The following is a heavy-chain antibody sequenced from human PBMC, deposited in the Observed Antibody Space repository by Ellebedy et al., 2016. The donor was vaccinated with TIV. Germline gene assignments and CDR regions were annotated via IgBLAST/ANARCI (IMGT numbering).Heavy chain of an antibody. CDR1: GVSITSGGYY. J-gene: IGHJ4*02. Sequence: SETLSLTXTVSGVSITSGGYYWSWIRQHPVRGLEWIGYIHYSGYTYYNPSLKSRSTLSIDTSKKQFSLNLSSMTAADTAVYYCARGPPRGCSSSSCYAGGDYWGQGILVTVSS. CDR2: IHYSGYT. CDR3: ARGPPRGCSSSSCYAGGDY. V-gene: IGHV4-31*03. D-gene: IGHD2-2*01.